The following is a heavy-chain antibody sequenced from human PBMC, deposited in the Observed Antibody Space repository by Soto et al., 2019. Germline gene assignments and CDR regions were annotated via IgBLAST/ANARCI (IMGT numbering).Heavy chain of an antibody. CDR1: GFTFSSYW. CDR3: ARARADYYDSSGYPHDC. V-gene: IGHV3-7*01. CDR2: IKQDGSEK. D-gene: IGHD3-22*01. J-gene: IGHJ4*02. Sequence: EVQLVESGGGLVQPGRSLRISCAASGFTFSSYWMSWVRQAPGKGLEWVANIKQDGSEKYYVDSVKGRFTISRDNAKNSLYLQMNSLRAEDTAVYYCARARADYYDSSGYPHDCWGQGTLVTVSS.